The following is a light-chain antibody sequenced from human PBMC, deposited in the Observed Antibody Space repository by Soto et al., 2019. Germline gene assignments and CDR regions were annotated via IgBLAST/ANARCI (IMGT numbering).Light chain of an antibody. J-gene: IGLJ3*02. CDR2: DVS. CDR1: NSDIGGYNH. CDR3: CSYAGNNKFWV. Sequence: QSALTQPRSVSGSPGQSVTISCTGTNSDIGGYNHVSWYQQHPGKAPKVMIYDVSRRPSGVPDRFSGSKSDNTASLTISGLQDEDEADYYCCSYAGNNKFWVFGGGTKLTVL. V-gene: IGLV2-11*01.